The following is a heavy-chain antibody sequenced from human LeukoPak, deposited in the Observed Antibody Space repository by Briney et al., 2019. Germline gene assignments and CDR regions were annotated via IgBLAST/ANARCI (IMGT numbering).Heavy chain of an antibody. V-gene: IGHV4-4*07. CDR3: GRQSYDSSASPMFFDF. CDR2: IYTSGTT. D-gene: IGHD3-22*01. Sequence: SETLSLTCTVSGGSIGPYYWSWIRQPAGKGLEWIGRIYTSGTTNYNPSLKSRVTISVDTSKNRFSLKLSSVTAADTAVYYCGRQSYDSSASPMFFDFWGQGTLVTVSS. CDR1: GGSIGPYY. J-gene: IGHJ4*02.